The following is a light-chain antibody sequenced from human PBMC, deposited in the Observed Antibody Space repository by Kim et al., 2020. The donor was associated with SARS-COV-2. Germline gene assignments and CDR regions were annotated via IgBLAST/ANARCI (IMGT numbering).Light chain of an antibody. CDR1: QTINNF. J-gene: IGKJ4*01. Sequence: DIQMTQSPSTLSASVGDRVTITCRASQTINNFLNWYQHKPGKSPKLLIYGASTLESGVPSRFSGSGSGTHFTLTISSLQLEDSAVYYCQQSYFVLALTFGGGTKVDIK. V-gene: IGKV1-39*01. CDR2: GAS. CDR3: QQSYFVLALT.